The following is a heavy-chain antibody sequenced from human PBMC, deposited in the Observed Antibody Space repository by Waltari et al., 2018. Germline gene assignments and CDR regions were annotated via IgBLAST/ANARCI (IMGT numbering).Heavy chain of an antibody. V-gene: IGHV3-74*01. CDR1: GFIFSSYW. Sequence: EVQLVESGGGLVQPGGSLRLSCVASGFIFSSYWMDWVRQAPGKGLVWVSRINYDGSSTTYADSVKDRFTISRDNAKNTLYLHMSSLRAEDTAVYYCIRENIAAAGLESWGQGTLVTVSS. CDR2: INYDGSST. J-gene: IGHJ4*02. CDR3: IRENIAAAGLES. D-gene: IGHD6-13*01.